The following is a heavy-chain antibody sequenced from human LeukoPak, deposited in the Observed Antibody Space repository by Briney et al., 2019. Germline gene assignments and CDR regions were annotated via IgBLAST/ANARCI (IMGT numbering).Heavy chain of an antibody. Sequence: SETLSLTCTVSGYSISSGYYWGWIRQPPGKGLEWIGSIYHSGSTYYNPSLKSRVTISVDTSKNQFSLKLSSVTAADTAVYYCARDQDYYDILTGDYWGQGILVTVSS. CDR3: ARDQDYYDILTGDY. V-gene: IGHV4-38-2*02. CDR2: IYHSGST. D-gene: IGHD3-9*01. J-gene: IGHJ4*02. CDR1: GYSISSGYY.